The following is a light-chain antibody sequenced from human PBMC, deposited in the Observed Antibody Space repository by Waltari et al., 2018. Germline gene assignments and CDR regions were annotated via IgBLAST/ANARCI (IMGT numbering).Light chain of an antibody. CDR3: QQYGSSLLT. CDR2: GTS. J-gene: IGKJ4*01. Sequence: EIVLTQSPGTLFVSPGERATLSCRASQSVSSSYLAWYQQKPGQAPRLLIYGTSSRATGIPDRFSGSGSGTDFTLTISRLEPEDFAVYYCQQYGSSLLTFGGGTKVEIK. CDR1: QSVSSSY. V-gene: IGKV3-20*01.